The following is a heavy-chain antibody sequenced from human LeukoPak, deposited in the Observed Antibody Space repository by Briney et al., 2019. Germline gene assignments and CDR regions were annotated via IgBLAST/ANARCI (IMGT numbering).Heavy chain of an antibody. CDR1: GFTVSSNY. J-gene: IGHJ4*02. V-gene: IGHV3-53*01. CDR2: IYSGGST. Sequence: GGSLRLSCAASGFTVSSNYMSWVRQAPGKGLEWVSVIYSGGSTYYADSVKGRFTISRDNSKNTLNLQMNSLRAEDTAVYYCARWEGSSWPHFDYWGQGTLVTVSS. CDR3: ARWEGSSWPHFDY. D-gene: IGHD6-13*01.